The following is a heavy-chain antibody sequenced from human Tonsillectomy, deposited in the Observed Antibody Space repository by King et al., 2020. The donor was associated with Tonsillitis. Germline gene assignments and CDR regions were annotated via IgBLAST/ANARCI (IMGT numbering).Heavy chain of an antibody. V-gene: IGHV3-48*02. D-gene: IGHD6-19*01. CDR1: GFTFSSYS. CDR3: ARDHKAVAGPFYY. Sequence: VQLVESGGGLVQPGGSLRLSCAASGFTFSSYSMNWVRQAPGKGLEWVSYISSSSSTIYYADSVKGRFTISRNNAKNSLYLQMNSLRDDDTAVYYCARDHKAVAGPFYYWGQGTLVTVSS. CDR2: ISSSSSTI. J-gene: IGHJ4*02.